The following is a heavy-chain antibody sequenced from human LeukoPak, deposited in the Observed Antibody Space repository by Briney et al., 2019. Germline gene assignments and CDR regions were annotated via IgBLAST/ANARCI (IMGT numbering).Heavy chain of an antibody. V-gene: IGHV1-2*02. CDR2: ISPNSGGT. CDR3: ARGRFYDYYYMDV. CDR1: GYTFTGYY. Sequence: GASVKVSCKASGYTFTGYYMHWVRQAPGQGLEWMRWISPNSGGTNYAQKFQGRVTMTRDTSISTAYMELSRLRSDDTAVYYCARGRFYDYYYMDVWGKGTTVTVSS. D-gene: IGHD3-3*01. J-gene: IGHJ6*03.